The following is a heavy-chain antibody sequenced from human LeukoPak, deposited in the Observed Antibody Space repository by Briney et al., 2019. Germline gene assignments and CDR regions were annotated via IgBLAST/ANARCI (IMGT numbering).Heavy chain of an antibody. J-gene: IGHJ4*02. CDR2: TQHDGDDK. V-gene: IGHV3-30*02. CDR1: GFTFNNFG. D-gene: IGHD1-1*01. CDR3: AKVLPGPFHY. Sequence: GGSLRLSCEASGFTFNNFGMHWVRQAPGKGLEWVAFTQHDGDDKYYADSVKGRFTISRDDSKNTLYLQMNSLRAEDTAIYYCAKVLPGPFHYWGQGTLVTVSS.